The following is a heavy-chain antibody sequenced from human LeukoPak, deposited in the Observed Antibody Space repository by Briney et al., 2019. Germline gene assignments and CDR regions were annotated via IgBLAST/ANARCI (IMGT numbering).Heavy chain of an antibody. V-gene: IGHV1-18*01. CDR3: ARDRGDILSGLYMDV. CDR2: ISAYNGNT. D-gene: IGHD3-9*01. J-gene: IGHJ6*03. Sequence: ASVKVSCKASGYTFTSYGISWVRQAPGQGLEWMGWISAYNGNTNYAQKLQGRVTMTTDTSTSTASMELRSLRSDDTAVYYCARDRGDILSGLYMDVWGKGTTVTVSS. CDR1: GYTFTSYG.